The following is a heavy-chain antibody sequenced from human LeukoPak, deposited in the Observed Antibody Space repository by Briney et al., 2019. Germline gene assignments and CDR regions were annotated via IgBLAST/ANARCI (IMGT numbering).Heavy chain of an antibody. V-gene: IGHV1-2*04. CDR1: GYTFHAYY. Sequence: ASVKVSCKSSGYTFHAYYIHWVRQAPGQGLEWMGWINPNSGGTTNAQKFQGWVTMTSDTSISTAYMELTRLTSDDTAVYFCARARGSSFTMVRGVTGFDQWGQGTLVTVSS. J-gene: IGHJ4*02. D-gene: IGHD3-10*01. CDR3: ARARGSSFTMVRGVTGFDQ. CDR2: INPNSGGT.